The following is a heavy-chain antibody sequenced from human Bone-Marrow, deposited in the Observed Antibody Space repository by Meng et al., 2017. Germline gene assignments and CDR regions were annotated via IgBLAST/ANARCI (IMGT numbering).Heavy chain of an antibody. CDR1: GFTFDDYG. CDR2: INWNGGST. V-gene: IGHV3-20*04. D-gene: IGHD3-22*01. J-gene: IGHJ4*02. Sequence: GESLKISCAASGFTFDDYGMSWVRQAPGKGLEWVSGINWNGGSTGYADSVKGRFTISRDNAKNSLYLQMNSLRAEDTALYYCARDPYYDSSGYFNWGQGTLVTVSS. CDR3: ARDPYYDSSGYFN.